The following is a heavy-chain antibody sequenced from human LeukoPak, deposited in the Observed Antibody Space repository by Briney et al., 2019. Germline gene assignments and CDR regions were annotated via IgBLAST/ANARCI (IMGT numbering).Heavy chain of an antibody. CDR1: GFTFRSYA. Sequence: GGSLRLSCAASGFTFRSYAMSWVRQAPGKGLEWVSTVTGGGGTTYYADSVKGRFTISRDNSRNTLYLQMNSLRGEDTAVYYCARVRGAITYYFDYCGQGTLVTVSS. CDR3: ARVRGAITYYFDY. V-gene: IGHV3-23*01. J-gene: IGHJ4*02. D-gene: IGHD1-26*01. CDR2: VTGGGGTT.